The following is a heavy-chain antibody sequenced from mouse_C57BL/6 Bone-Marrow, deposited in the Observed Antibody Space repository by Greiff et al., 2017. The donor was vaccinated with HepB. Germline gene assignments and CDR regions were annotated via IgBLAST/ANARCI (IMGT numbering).Heavy chain of an antibody. V-gene: IGHV14-4*01. CDR1: GFNIKDDY. J-gene: IGHJ4*01. Sequence: EVKLQESGAELVRPGASVKLSCTASGFNIKDDYMHWVKQRPEQGLEWIGWIDPENGDTEYASKFQGKATITADTSSNTAYLQLSSLTSEDTSVDYCTTYDGYHAMDYWGQGTSVTVSS. D-gene: IGHD2-3*01. CDR2: IDPENGDT. CDR3: TTYDGYHAMDY.